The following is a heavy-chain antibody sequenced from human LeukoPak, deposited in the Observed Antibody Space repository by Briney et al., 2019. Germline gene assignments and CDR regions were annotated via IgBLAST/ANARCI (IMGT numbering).Heavy chain of an antibody. CDR3: AREREDYFDY. D-gene: IGHD5-24*01. V-gene: IGHV3-33*01. CDR2: LWYAGSNK. CDR1: GFTFSSYR. J-gene: IGHJ4*02. Sequence: GGPLRLSCAPSGFTFSSYRMHGARQAPGKGREGVAVLWYAGSNKYYEDPVRARFPISRDIAKNSLYLQMNTLRAEDRPMYYCAREREDYFDYLVQGGLVSVCS.